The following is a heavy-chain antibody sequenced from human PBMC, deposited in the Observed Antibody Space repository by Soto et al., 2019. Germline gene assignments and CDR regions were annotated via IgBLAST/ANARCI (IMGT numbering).Heavy chain of an antibody. D-gene: IGHD1-26*01. CDR2: ISYDAVNK. Sequence: GGSLRLSCEASGFTFNSYGMHWVRQAPGKGLDWVAVISYDAVNKYYADSVKGRFTISRDNSKSTVYLELNNLSAEDTAVYHCAKNQGVELVPLATVDWFDPWGQGSVVTVSS. J-gene: IGHJ5*02. CDR1: GFTFNSYG. CDR3: AKNQGVELVPLATVDWFDP. V-gene: IGHV3-30*18.